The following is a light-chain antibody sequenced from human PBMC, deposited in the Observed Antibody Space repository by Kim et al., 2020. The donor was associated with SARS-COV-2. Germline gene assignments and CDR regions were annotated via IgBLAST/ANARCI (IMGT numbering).Light chain of an antibody. CDR3: LSRDSSGHHLQV. V-gene: IGLV3-19*01. Sequence: SSELTQDPTVSVALGQTVRITCQGDSLRRYSASWYQQKPGQAPVFVIHGKKNRPSGIPDRFSGSSSGETASLTITGAQAEDEASYYCLSRDSSGHHLQVFGGGTKVTFL. J-gene: IGLJ2*01. CDR1: SLRRYS. CDR2: GKK.